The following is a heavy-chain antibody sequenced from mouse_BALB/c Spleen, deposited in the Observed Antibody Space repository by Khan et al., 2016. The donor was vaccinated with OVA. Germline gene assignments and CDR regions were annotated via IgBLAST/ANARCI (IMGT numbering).Heavy chain of an antibody. CDR1: GYIFTSYL. D-gene: IGHD1-3*01. CDR2: IFPGNSDT. Sequence: EVQLQQSGTVLARPGASVKMSCKASGYIFTSYLIHWVKQRPGQGLEWIGDIFPGNSDTTYNQKFKDKAKLIAGTSASTAYMELSSLTNEDSAFYYCTRGGYSSFAYWGQGTLVTVSA. V-gene: IGHV1-5*01. CDR3: TRGGYSSFAY. J-gene: IGHJ3*01.